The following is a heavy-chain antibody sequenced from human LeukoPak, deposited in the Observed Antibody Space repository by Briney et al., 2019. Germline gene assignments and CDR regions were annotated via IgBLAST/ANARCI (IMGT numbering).Heavy chain of an antibody. D-gene: IGHD5-12*01. CDR1: GFTFGTYS. CDR3: AKLSDMAVATIPDN. V-gene: IGHV3-21*04. J-gene: IGHJ4*02. Sequence: PGGSLRLSCAASGFTFGTYSMNWVRQAPGKGLEWVSSISTSSSYMYYADSVKGRFTISRDNSKNTVYLQMNSLRAEDTAVYYCAKLSDMAVATIPDNWGQGTLVTVSS. CDR2: ISTSSSYM.